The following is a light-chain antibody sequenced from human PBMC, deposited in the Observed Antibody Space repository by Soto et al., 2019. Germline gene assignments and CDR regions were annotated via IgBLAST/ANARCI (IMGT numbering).Light chain of an antibody. CDR1: QSVSSSY. J-gene: IGKJ1*01. CDR2: GAS. CDR3: QQYGSSPRT. Sequence: EIVLTQSPGTLSLSPGEIATLSFRASQSVSSSYLAWYQQRPGQAPRLLIYGASSRATGIPDRFSGSGSGIDFTVTISRLEPEDFAVYYCQQYGSSPRTFGRGTKVAIK. V-gene: IGKV3-20*01.